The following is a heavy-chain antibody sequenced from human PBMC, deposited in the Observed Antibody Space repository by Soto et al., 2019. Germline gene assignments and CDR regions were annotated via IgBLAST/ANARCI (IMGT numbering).Heavy chain of an antibody. CDR3: AKAEKRWLVELPFDY. Sequence: EVQLLESGGGLVQPGGSLRLSCAASGFTFSSYAMSWVRHAPGKGLEWGSAISGGGGSTYYADSVKGRFTISRDNSKNTLYLQMSSLRAADTAVYYCAKAEKRWLVELPFDYWGQGTLVTVSS. J-gene: IGHJ4*02. CDR2: ISGGGGST. V-gene: IGHV3-23*01. CDR1: GFTFSSYA. D-gene: IGHD6-19*01.